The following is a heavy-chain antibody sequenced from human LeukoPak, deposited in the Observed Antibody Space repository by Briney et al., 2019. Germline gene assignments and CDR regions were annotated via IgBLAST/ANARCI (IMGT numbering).Heavy chain of an antibody. V-gene: IGHV4-4*07. J-gene: IGHJ6*03. CDR3: AGGHSGSSAKILYYYYMDV. CDR2: VYTNGGT. CDR1: GGSISTDF. D-gene: IGHD1-26*01. Sequence: SETLSPTCVVSGGSISTDFWSWIRQPAGKGLEWIGRVYTNGGTNYNPSLKSRVTISIDTAKNQISLKVRSVTAADTAIYYCAGGHSGSSAKILYYYYMDVWGKGTTVTVSS.